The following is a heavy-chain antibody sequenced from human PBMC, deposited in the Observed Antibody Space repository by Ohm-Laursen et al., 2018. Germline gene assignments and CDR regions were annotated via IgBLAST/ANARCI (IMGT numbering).Heavy chain of an antibody. D-gene: IGHD6-13*01. CDR3: AREADFGVGVSAAGTFDY. CDR2: IYYSGST. V-gene: IGHV4-31*03. CDR1: GGSISSGGYY. J-gene: IGHJ4*02. Sequence: TLSLTCTVSGGSISSGGYYWSWIRQHPGKGLEWIGYIYYSGSTYYNPSLKSRVTISVDTSKNQFSLKLSSVTAADTAVYYCAREADFGVGVSAAGTFDYWGQGTLVTVSS.